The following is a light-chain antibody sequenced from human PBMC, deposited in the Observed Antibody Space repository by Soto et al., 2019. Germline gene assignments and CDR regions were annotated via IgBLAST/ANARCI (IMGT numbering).Light chain of an antibody. Sequence: AIRMTQSPSSLSASTGDRVTITCRASQGIISYLAWYQQKPGKAPKLLSYAASTLQSGVPSRFSGSGSGKDFTLTISCLQSEDFATYDCQQYYSYPLTFGPGTKVDIK. CDR2: AAS. CDR1: QGIISY. CDR3: QQYYSYPLT. V-gene: IGKV1-8*01. J-gene: IGKJ3*01.